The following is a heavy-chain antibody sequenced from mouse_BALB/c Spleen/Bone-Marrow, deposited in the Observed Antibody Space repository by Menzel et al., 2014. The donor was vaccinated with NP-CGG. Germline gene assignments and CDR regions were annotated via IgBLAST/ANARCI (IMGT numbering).Heavy chain of an antibody. CDR2: IDPANGNT. CDR1: GFNIKDTY. Sequence: EVHLEESGAELVKPGASVKLSCTASGFNIKDTYMHWVKQRPEQGLEWIGRIDPANGNTKYDPKFQGKATITADKSSNTATLRLSRLTTADSAVYYCARCRPGTYFDYWGEAATPEVSS. J-gene: IGHJ2*01. CDR3: ARCRPGTYFDY. V-gene: IGHV14-3*02.